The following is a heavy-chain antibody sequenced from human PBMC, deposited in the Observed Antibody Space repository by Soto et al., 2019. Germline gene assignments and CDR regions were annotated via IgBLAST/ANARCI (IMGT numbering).Heavy chain of an antibody. Sequence: QVQLQQWGAGLLKPSETLSLTCAVYGGSFSGYYWSWIRQPPGKGLEWIGEINHSGSTNYNPSLTTRVTISVDTSKNQFSLKLSSVTAADTAVYYCAREGRITMVRGVPRFDPWGQGTLVTVSS. D-gene: IGHD3-10*01. J-gene: IGHJ5*02. CDR3: AREGRITMVRGVPRFDP. V-gene: IGHV4-34*01. CDR1: GGSFSGYY. CDR2: INHSGST.